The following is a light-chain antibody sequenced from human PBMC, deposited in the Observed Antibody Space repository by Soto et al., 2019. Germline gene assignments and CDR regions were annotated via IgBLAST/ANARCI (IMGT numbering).Light chain of an antibody. CDR1: SRDVGFYNY. Sequence: QSVMGTPACVSVYTGESIVISCTGSSRDVGFYNYISWYQQHPGKVPKLIIYEVTNRPSGVSNPFSGSKSGNTAALTISGLQVEDEADDYCCSYTSSSTRIFGSGTNVTVL. V-gene: IGLV2-14*01. CDR3: CSYTSSSTRI. CDR2: EVT. J-gene: IGLJ1*01.